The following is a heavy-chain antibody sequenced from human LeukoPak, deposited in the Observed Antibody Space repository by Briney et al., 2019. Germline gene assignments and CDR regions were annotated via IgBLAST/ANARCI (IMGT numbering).Heavy chain of an antibody. D-gene: IGHD2-15*01. J-gene: IGHJ3*02. Sequence: ASVKVSCKASGYTFSSYAMNWVRQAPGQGLEWMGWINPNSGGTNYAQKFQGRVTMTRDTSISTAYMELSRLRSDDTAVYYCARVVGRVTFDIWGQGTMVTVSS. CDR3: ARVVGRVTFDI. V-gene: IGHV1-2*02. CDR1: GYTFSSYA. CDR2: INPNSGGT.